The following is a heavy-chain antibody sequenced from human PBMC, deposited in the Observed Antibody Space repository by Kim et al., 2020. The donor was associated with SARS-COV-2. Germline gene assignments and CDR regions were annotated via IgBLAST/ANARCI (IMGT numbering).Heavy chain of an antibody. Sequence: SETLSLTCAVYGGSFSGYYWSWIRQPPGKGLEWIGEINHSGSTNYNPSLKSRVTISVDTSKNQFSLKLSAVTAADTAVYYCARGGVAAAGTDYWGQGTLVTVSS. J-gene: IGHJ4*02. CDR1: GGSFSGYY. CDR2: INHSGST. CDR3: ARGGVAAAGTDY. D-gene: IGHD6-13*01. V-gene: IGHV4-34*01.